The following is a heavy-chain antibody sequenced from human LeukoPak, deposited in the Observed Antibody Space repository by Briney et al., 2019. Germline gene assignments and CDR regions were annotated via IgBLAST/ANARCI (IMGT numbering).Heavy chain of an antibody. CDR2: IYYSGST. V-gene: IGHV4-59*01. CDR3: ARDRAPVVTQKYDKYFDL. J-gene: IGHJ2*01. Sequence: PSETLSLTCTVSGGSISSYYWSWIRQPSGKGLEWIGYIYYSGSTNYNPSLKSRVTISVDTSKNQFSLKLSSVTAADTAVYYCARDRAPVVTQKYDKYFDLWGRGTLVTVSS. D-gene: IGHD4-23*01. CDR1: GGSISSYY.